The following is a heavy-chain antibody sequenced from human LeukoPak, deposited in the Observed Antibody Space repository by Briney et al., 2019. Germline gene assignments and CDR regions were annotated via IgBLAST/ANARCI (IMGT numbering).Heavy chain of an antibody. CDR2: ISSSSSSI. Sequence: PGGSLRLSCAASGFTFSTYSMNWVRQAPGKGLEWVSYISSSSSSIHYADSVKGRFTISRDNAKNSLYLQMNSLRDEDTAVYYCARDPLGYSSGWYSWGQGTLVTVSS. CDR1: GFTFSTYS. D-gene: IGHD6-19*01. CDR3: ARDPLGYSSGWYS. J-gene: IGHJ4*02. V-gene: IGHV3-48*02.